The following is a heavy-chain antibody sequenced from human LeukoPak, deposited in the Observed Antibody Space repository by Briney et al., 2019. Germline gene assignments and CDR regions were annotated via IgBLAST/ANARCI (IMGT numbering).Heavy chain of an antibody. J-gene: IGHJ4*02. CDR2: INPNSGGT. CDR1: GYTFTGYY. Sequence: AASVKVSCKASGYTFTGYYIHWVRQAPGQGLAWMGWINPNSGGTNYAQKFQGRVTMTRDTSTSTAYMELSRLRSDDTAVYYCARGYYDSSFDYWGQGTLVTVSS. D-gene: IGHD3-22*01. V-gene: IGHV1-2*02. CDR3: ARGYYDSSFDY.